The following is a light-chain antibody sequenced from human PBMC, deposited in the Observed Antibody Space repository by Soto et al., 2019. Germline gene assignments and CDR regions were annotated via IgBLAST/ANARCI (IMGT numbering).Light chain of an antibody. V-gene: IGKV3-15*01. CDR2: STS. CDR1: QSLRNN. Sequence: EIVMTQSPATLSVSPGEEATLSCRASQSLRNNLAWYQQKPGQAPRLLIYSTSSRATGIPARFSGSGSGTEFTLTISSLQSEDFAVYYCQQYNAWPLTFGGGTKVETK. J-gene: IGKJ4*01. CDR3: QQYNAWPLT.